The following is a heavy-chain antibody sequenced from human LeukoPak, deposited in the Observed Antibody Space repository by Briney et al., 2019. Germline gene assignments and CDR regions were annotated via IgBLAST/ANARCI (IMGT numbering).Heavy chain of an antibody. CDR2: ISCHSIYI. CDR1: GFTFRSYS. J-gene: IGHJ4*02. V-gene: IGHV3-21*01. CDR3: AIAGPMVRGVTSFDY. D-gene: IGHD3-10*01. Sequence: GGSLRLSCAASGFTFRSYSMNWVRQAPGKGLEWVSSISCHSIYIYYAGPVKGRLTISRDNAKNSLSLQMNSLRAEDTAVYYCAIAGPMVRGVTSFDYWGQGTLVTVSS.